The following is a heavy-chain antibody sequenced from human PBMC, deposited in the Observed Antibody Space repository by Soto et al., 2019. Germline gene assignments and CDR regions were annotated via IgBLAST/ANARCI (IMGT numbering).Heavy chain of an antibody. CDR1: GGTFSTYS. Sequence: QVQLVQSGAEVKKPGSSVKVSCKDSGGTFSTYSMFWVRQAPGQGLEWMGRIIPMLGIANHAQRFQDRVTITPNKSTAPAHVQLSTPRSPDTTLYYCPIGSCSREAFDIWCQGTMLTVSS. V-gene: IGHV1-69*02. J-gene: IGHJ3*02. D-gene: IGHD6-19*01. CDR2: IIPMLGIA. CDR3: PIGSCSREAFDI.